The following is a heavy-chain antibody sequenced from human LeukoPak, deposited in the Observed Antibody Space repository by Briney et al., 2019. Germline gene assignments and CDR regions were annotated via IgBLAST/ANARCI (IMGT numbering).Heavy chain of an antibody. CDR2: ISSSSSYI. CDR1: GFTFSSYS. V-gene: IGHV3-21*01. J-gene: IGHJ5*02. Sequence: GGSLRLSCAASGFTFSSYSMNWVRQAPGKGLEWVSSISSSSSYIYYADSVKGRFTISRDNAKNSLYLQMNSLRAEDTAAYYCARDPVEMATISSNWFDPWGQGTLVTVSS. CDR3: ARDPVEMATISSNWFDP. D-gene: IGHD5-12*01.